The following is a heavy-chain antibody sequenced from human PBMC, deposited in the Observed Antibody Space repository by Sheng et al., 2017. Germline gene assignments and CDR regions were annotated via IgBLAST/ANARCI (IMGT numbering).Heavy chain of an antibody. J-gene: IGHJ5*02. D-gene: IGHD2-8*01. CDR2: IYHSGST. CDR3: ARDTPVLMVYATRMYNWFDP. Sequence: QVQLQESGPGLVKPSETLSLTCAVSGYSISSGYYWGWIRQPPGKGLEWIGSIYHSGSTYYNPSLKSRVTISVDTSKNQFSLKLSSVTAADTAVYYCARDTPVLMVYATRMYNWFDPWGQGTLVTVSS. CDR1: GYSISSGYY. V-gene: IGHV4-38-2*02.